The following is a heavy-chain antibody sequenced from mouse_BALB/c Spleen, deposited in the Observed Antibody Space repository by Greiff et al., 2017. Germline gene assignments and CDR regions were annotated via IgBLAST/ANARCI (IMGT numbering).Heavy chain of an antibody. CDR1: GYSITSGYY. J-gene: IGHJ4*01. CDR3: ARDRGGNYAMDY. Sequence: ESGPGLVKPSQSLSLTCSVTGYSITSGYYWNWIRQFPGNKLEWMGYISYDGSNNYNPSLKNRISITRDTSKNQLFLKLNSVTTEDTATYYCARDRGGNYAMDYWGQGTSATVSS. V-gene: IGHV3-6*02. CDR2: ISYDGSN. D-gene: IGHD3-1*01.